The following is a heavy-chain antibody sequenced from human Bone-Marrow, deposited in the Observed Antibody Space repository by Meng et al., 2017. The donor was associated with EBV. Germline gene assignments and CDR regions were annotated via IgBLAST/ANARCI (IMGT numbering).Heavy chain of an antibody. CDR1: GYTFTNHA. V-gene: IGHV1-3*01. CDR2: INVGNDIT. J-gene: IGHJ4*02. CDR3: ARDRFDSGSYYIDY. D-gene: IGHD3-10*01. Sequence: QLVQSGAEVTKPGASVKVSCKASGYTFTNHAMHWVRQAPGQRFEWMGWINVGNDITKYSQKFQGRVTITRDTSANTAYMDLSSLKSEDTAVYFCARDRFDSGSYYIDYWGQGTLVTVSS.